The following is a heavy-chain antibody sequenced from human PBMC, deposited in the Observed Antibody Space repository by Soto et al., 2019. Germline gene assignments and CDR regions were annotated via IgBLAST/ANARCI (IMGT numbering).Heavy chain of an antibody. D-gene: IGHD4-17*01. CDR1: GYTFTDYW. V-gene: IGHV5-51*01. J-gene: IGHJ5*02. CDR2: IYPDDSDV. Sequence: PGESLKISCMGSGYTFTDYWIGWVRQMPGKGLEWMGIIYPDDSDVRYSPSFQGQVTMSVDKSSNTAYLQWTSLKASDTAIYYCARQSSDTSSDYFHPWGQGTLVTVSS. CDR3: ARQSSDTSSDYFHP.